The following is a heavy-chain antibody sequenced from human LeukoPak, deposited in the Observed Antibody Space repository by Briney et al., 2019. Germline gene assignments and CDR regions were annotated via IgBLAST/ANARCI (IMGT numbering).Heavy chain of an antibody. V-gene: IGHV1-69*04. D-gene: IGHD6-13*01. J-gene: IGHJ3*02. CDR3: ASIHGIAAAGTGAFDI. CDR1: GGTFSSYA. Sequence: ASVKVSCKASGGTFSSYAISWVRQAPGQGLEWMGRIIPILGIANYAQKFQGRVTITADKSTSTAYVELSSLRSEDMAVYYCASIHGIAAAGTGAFDIWGQGTMVTVSS. CDR2: IIPILGIA.